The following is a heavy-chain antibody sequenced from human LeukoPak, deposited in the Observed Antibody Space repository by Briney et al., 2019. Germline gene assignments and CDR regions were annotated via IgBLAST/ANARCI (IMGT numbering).Heavy chain of an antibody. CDR1: GGSISSSSYY. V-gene: IGHV4-39*01. J-gene: IGHJ4*02. CDR3: ARRLGEGGLDY. Sequence: PSETLSLTCTVSGGSISSSSYYWGWIRQPPGKGLEWIGSIYYSGSTYYNPSLKSRVTISVDTSKNQFSLKLSSVTAADTAVYYCARRLGEGGLDYWGQGTLVTVSS. CDR2: IYYSGST.